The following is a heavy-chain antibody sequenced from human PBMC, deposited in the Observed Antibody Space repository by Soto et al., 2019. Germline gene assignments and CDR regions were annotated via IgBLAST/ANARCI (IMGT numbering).Heavy chain of an antibody. CDR2: IYYSGST. CDR3: ARGSDIRSHYFDY. J-gene: IGHJ4*02. CDR1: GGSISSGGYY. D-gene: IGHD3-9*01. V-gene: IGHV4-31*03. Sequence: PSETLSLTCTVSGGSISSGGYYWSWIRQHPGKGLEWIGYIYYSGSTYYNPSLKSRVTISVDTSKNQFSLKLSSVTAADTAVYYCARGSDIRSHYFDYWGQGTLVTVSS.